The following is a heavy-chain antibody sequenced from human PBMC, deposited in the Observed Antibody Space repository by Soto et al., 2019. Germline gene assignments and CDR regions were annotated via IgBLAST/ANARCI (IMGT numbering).Heavy chain of an antibody. J-gene: IGHJ4*02. Sequence: EVQLLESGGGLVQPGGSLRLSCAASGFTFSSYAMSWVRQAPGKGLEWVSAISGSGGSTYYADSVKGRFTISRDNSKNTLYLQRNSLRAEDTAVYYRGKSDTAMAPSDYWGQGTLVTVSS. D-gene: IGHD5-18*01. V-gene: IGHV3-23*01. CDR1: GFTFSSYA. CDR2: ISGSGGST. CDR3: GKSDTAMAPSDY.